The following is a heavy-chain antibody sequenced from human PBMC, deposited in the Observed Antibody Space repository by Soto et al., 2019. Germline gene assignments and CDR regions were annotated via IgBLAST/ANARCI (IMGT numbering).Heavy chain of an antibody. CDR1: GYTFTTYY. CDR2: INPSGDST. CDR3: ARARHYYDSKGLNTYHFDY. D-gene: IGHD3-22*01. V-gene: IGHV1-46*01. Sequence: ASVKVSCKTSGYTFTTYYMHWVRQAPGQGLEWMGVINPSGDSTTYAQKFQGRVTMTRDTSTSTIHMELSSLRSEDTAVYYCARARHYYDSKGLNTYHFDYWGQGSQVTVSS. J-gene: IGHJ4*02.